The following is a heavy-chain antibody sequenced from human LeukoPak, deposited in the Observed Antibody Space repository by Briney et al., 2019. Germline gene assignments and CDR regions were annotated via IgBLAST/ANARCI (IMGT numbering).Heavy chain of an antibody. V-gene: IGHV4-59*01. CDR3: ARGRDGYNYYYYYMDV. CDR1: GGSFSGYY. Sequence: SETLSLTCAVYGGSFSGYYWSWIRQPPGKGLEWIGYIYYSGSTNYNPSLKSRVTISVDTSKNQFSLKLSSVTAADTAVYYCARGRDGYNYYYYYMDVWGKGTTVTISS. D-gene: IGHD5-24*01. CDR2: IYYSGST. J-gene: IGHJ6*03.